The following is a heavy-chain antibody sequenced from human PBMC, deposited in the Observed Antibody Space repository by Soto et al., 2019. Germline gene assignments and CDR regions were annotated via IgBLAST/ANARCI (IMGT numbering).Heavy chain of an antibody. CDR1: GSRLANYG. J-gene: IGHJ6*02. Sequence: GESLKSSGQSSGSRLANYGIAWVRQMPGKGLEWVGVIYPGDSDTRYSPSFRGQVTISADKSMSNVYLQWSSLKASDTAMYYCARNRLRQYYYGMDVWGQGTTVTVSS. CDR2: IYPGDSDT. CDR3: ARNRLRQYYYGMDV. V-gene: IGHV5-51*01. D-gene: IGHD3-10*01.